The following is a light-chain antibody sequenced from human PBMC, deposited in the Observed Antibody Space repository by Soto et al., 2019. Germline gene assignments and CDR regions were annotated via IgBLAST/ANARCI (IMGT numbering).Light chain of an antibody. J-gene: IGLJ1*01. CDR1: SSDVGSYNL. CDR3: CSYAGSSTYV. CDR2: EGS. V-gene: IGLV2-23*01. Sequence: QSALTHPASLSGSPGQSLPISCTGTSSDVGSYNLVSWYQQHPGKAPKLMIYEGSKRPSGVSNRFSGSKSGNTASLTISGLQAEDEADYYCCSYAGSSTYVFGTGTKVTGL.